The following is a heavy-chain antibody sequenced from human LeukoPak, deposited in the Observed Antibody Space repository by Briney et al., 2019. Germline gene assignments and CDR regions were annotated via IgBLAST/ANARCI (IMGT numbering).Heavy chain of an antibody. CDR2: IKQDGSVK. CDR1: GFIFSRYW. D-gene: IGHD6-6*01. CDR3: ARIGYSSSSFDY. Sequence: GGSLRLSCGASGFIFSRYWMSWVRQAPGKGLEWVANIKQDGSVKYYVDSLKGRFTISRDNARNSVYLQMNSLRAEDTAVYYCARIGYSSSSFDYWDQGTLVTVSS. J-gene: IGHJ4*02. V-gene: IGHV3-7*01.